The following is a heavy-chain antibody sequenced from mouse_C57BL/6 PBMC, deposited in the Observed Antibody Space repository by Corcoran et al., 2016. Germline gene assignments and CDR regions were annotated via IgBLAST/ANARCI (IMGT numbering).Heavy chain of an antibody. Sequence: EVQLQQSGPELVKPGASVKISCKASGYTFTDYYMNWVKQSHGKSLEWIGDINPNNGGTSYNQKFKGKATLTVDKSSSTAYMELRSLTSEDSAVYYCARSEESHFYYAMDYWGQGTSVTVSS. J-gene: IGHJ4*01. D-gene: IGHD6-2*01. CDR1: GYTFTDYY. CDR2: INPNNGGT. V-gene: IGHV1-26*01. CDR3: ARSEESHFYYAMDY.